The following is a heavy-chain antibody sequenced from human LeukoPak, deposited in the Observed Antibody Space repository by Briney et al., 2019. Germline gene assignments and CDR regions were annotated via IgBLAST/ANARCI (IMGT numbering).Heavy chain of an antibody. CDR1: GYTFTGYY. Sequence: ASVKVSCKASGYTFTGYYMHWVRQAPGQGLEWMGWINPNSGGTNYAQKFQDRVTMTRDTSISTAYMELSRLRSDDTAVYYCASSITMIVVVTPAPNFDYWGQGTLVTVSS. CDR2: INPNSGGT. D-gene: IGHD3-22*01. CDR3: ASSITMIVVVTPAPNFDY. J-gene: IGHJ4*02. V-gene: IGHV1-2*02.